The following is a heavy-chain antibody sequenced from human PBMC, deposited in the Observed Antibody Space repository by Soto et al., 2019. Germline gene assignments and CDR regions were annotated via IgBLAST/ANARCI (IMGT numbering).Heavy chain of an antibody. CDR2: IIPIFGTA. V-gene: IGHV1-69*06. J-gene: IGHJ5*02. D-gene: IGHD6-6*01. Sequence: SVKVSCKASGGTFSSYAISWVRQAPGQGLEWMGRIIPIFGTANYAQKFQGRVTITADKSTSTAYMELSSLRSEDTAVYYCAIDRGVAAHTWFDPWGQGTLVTAPQ. CDR3: AIDRGVAAHTWFDP. CDR1: GGTFSSYA.